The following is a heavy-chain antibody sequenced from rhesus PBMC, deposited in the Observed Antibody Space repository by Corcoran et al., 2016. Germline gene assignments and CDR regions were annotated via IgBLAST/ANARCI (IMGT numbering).Heavy chain of an antibody. D-gene: IGHD4-29*01. Sequence: QVQLVQSGAEVMKPGSSVRVSCTASGYTFTDYYMHWVRQAPGQGLEWMGEINPKTGGTNNAQKVQGRVTMTRDTSTSTAYMELSSLRSEDTAVYYCARRRVTTVAAAYWGQGVLVTVSS. J-gene: IGHJ4*01. V-gene: IGHV1-138*01. CDR1: GYTFTDYY. CDR3: ARRRVTTVAAAY. CDR2: INPKTGGT.